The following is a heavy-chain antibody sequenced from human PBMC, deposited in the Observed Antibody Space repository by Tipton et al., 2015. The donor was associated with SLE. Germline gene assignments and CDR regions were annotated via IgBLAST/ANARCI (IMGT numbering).Heavy chain of an antibody. Sequence: QSGAEVKKPGASVKVSCKASGYTFTGYYMHWVRQAPGQGLEWMGWINPNSGGTNYAQKFQGRVTMTRDTSISTAYMELSRLRSDETAVYYCARGPGYCSSTSCSNYYYYYMDVWGKGTTVTVSS. CDR3: ARGPGYCSSTSCSNYYYYYMDV. D-gene: IGHD2-2*03. V-gene: IGHV1-2*02. CDR2: INPNSGGT. CDR1: GYTFTGYY. J-gene: IGHJ6*03.